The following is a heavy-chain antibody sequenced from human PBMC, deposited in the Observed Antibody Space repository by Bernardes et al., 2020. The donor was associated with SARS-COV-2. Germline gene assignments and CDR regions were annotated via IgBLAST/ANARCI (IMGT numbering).Heavy chain of an antibody. CDR3: AGSSCGIDCYIRGLRSWDYGMDD. Sequence: SETLSLTCTVSGGSISSSYYYWGRLRQPPGLGLEGIGSLCSSVSSYSNPSLQIRVTESIATTKNPFSLRLSFVTAADTAVYYCAGSSCGIDCYIRGLRSWDYGMDDWGQGTTVTVSS. CDR1: GGSISSSYYY. D-gene: IGHD2-21*02. CDR2: LCSSVSS. J-gene: IGHJ6*02. V-gene: IGHV4-39*01.